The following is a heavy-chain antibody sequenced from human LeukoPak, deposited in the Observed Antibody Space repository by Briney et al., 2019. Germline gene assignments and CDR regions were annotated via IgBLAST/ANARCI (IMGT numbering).Heavy chain of an antibody. V-gene: IGHV3-30*03. D-gene: IGHD3-10*01. CDR1: GFTFSSFG. J-gene: IGHJ4*02. CDR2: ISNDGRNK. CDR3: PRDPGPALARGRAGYSFDY. Sequence: GRSVRRSCAAYGFTFSSFGMDWVRQAPGKGLEWVAVISNDGRNKYEADSVKGPFTISRDNSKNMLYLQMDSLRPDDTAVYYCPRDPGPALARGRAGYSFDYWGLGDLVSVSS.